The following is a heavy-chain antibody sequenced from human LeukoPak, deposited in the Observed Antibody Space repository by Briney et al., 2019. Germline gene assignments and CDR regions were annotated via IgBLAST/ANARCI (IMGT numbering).Heavy chain of an antibody. V-gene: IGHV3-23*01. CDR1: GFTFSCSA. CDR2: ISRRAGTT. J-gene: IGHJ4*02. Sequence: PGGSLRLSCVASGFTFSCSAMSWVRQAPGKGPQWVSTISRRAGTTYYADSVKGRFTISRDNSKNTLYLQMNSLRAEDAAVYYCATIGDRRSGELYRIDYWGQGTLVTVSS. CDR3: ATIGDRRSGELYRIDY. D-gene: IGHD1-26*01.